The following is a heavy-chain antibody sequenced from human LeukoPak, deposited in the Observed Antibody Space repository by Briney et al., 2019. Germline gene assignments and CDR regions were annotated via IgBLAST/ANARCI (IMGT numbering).Heavy chain of an antibody. CDR2: ISWNSGSI. Sequence: GGSLRLSCAASGFTFDDYAMHWVRQAPGKGLEWVSGISWNSGSIGYADSVKGRFTISRDNAKNSLYLQMNSLRAEDTAVYYCARATVTTYFDYWGQGTLVTVSS. CDR3: ARATVTTYFDY. CDR1: GFTFDDYA. J-gene: IGHJ4*02. V-gene: IGHV3-9*01. D-gene: IGHD4-17*01.